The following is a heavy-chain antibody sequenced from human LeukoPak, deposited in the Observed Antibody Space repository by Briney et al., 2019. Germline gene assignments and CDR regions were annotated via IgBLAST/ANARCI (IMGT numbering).Heavy chain of an antibody. V-gene: IGHV1-46*01. J-gene: IGHJ4*02. CDR3: ARDRYYYDSSGYIRGISFDY. Sequence: ASVKVSCKASGYTFTSYYMHWVRQAPGRGLEWMGIINPSGGSTSYAQKFQGRVTMTRDTSTSTVYMELSSLRSEDTAVYYCARDRYYYDSSGYIRGISFDYWGQGTLVTVSS. D-gene: IGHD3-22*01. CDR1: GYTFTSYY. CDR2: INPSGGST.